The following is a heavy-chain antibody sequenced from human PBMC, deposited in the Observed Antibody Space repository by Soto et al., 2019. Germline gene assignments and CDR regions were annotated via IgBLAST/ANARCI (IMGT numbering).Heavy chain of an antibody. J-gene: IGHJ6*02. CDR1: GYSFTSYW. V-gene: IGHV5-10-1*01. Sequence: GESLKISCQGSGYSFTSYWISWVRQMPGKGLEWMGRIDPSDSYTNYSPSFQGHVTISADKSISTAYLQWSSLKASDTAMYYCARRGAAPDYYYYGMDVWGQGTTVTVSS. D-gene: IGHD3-10*01. CDR2: IDPSDSYT. CDR3: ARRGAAPDYYYYGMDV.